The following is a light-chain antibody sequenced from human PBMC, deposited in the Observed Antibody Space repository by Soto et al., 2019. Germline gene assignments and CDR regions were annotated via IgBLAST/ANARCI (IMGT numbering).Light chain of an antibody. CDR2: AAS. J-gene: IGKJ4*01. Sequence: DIQLTQSPSFLSASVGDRVTITCRASQGISSYLAWYLQKPGKAPNLLIYAASTLQSGVPSRFSGSGSGTEFTLTISSLQPEDFATYYCQQLNSYPLTFSGGTKVEIK. CDR1: QGISSY. CDR3: QQLNSYPLT. V-gene: IGKV1-9*01.